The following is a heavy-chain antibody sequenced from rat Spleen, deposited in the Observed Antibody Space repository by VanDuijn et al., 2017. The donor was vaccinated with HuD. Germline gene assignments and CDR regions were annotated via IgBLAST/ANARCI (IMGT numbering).Heavy chain of an antibody. Sequence: EVQLVESGGGLVQPGRSMKLSCAASGFTFSSFPMAWVRQAPTKGLEWVATISTSGGSTYYRDSVKGRFTISRDNAKSTLYLQMNSLRSEDTATYYCTREFLYWGQGVMVTVSS. V-gene: IGHV5-46*01. CDR2: ISTSGGST. CDR1: GFTFSSFP. J-gene: IGHJ2*01. CDR3: TREFLY.